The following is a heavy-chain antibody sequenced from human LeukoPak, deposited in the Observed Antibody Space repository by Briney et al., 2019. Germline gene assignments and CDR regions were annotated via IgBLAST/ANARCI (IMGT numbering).Heavy chain of an antibody. CDR1: GGSITSSNW. J-gene: IGHJ4*01. V-gene: IGHV4-4*02. CDR2: VYYSGIT. Sequence: PSGTLSLTCAVSGGSITSSNWWTWVRQAPGKGLEWIGEVYYSGITNYNPSLKSRLILSVDMSKNQFSLSLNSVTAADTAVYYCAKYRPPRLWGQGTPVIVSS. D-gene: IGHD2-2*01. CDR3: AKYRPPRL.